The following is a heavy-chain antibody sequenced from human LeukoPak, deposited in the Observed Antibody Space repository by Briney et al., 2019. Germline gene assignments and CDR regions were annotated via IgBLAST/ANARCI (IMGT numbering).Heavy chain of an antibody. V-gene: IGHV3-11*01. CDR1: GFTFSDYY. J-gene: IGHJ4*02. Sequence: GGSLRLSCAASGFTFSDYYMSWIRQAPGKGLEWVSYISSSGSTIYYADSVKGRFTISRDNAKNSLYLQMNSLTAEDTAVYYCATPNDILTGYYPFDYWGQGTLVTVSS. CDR3: ATPNDILTGYYPFDY. CDR2: ISSSGSTI. D-gene: IGHD3-9*01.